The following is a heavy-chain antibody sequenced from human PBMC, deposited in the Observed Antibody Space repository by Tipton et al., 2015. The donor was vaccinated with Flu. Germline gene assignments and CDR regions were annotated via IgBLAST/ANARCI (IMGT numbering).Heavy chain of an antibody. D-gene: IGHD4-11*01. CDR2: TFHSGNI. CDR3: ARRDFSNYVSEPKNWFDP. V-gene: IGHV4-59*08. J-gene: IGHJ5*02. Sequence: TLSLTCTVSGGSFSSYYWGWIRQPPGKGLEWIGNTFHSGNIYYNPSLKSRVSISIDTSKNQFSLKLSSVTAADTAVYYCARRDFSNYVSEPKNWFDPWGQGALVTVSS. CDR1: GGSFSSYY.